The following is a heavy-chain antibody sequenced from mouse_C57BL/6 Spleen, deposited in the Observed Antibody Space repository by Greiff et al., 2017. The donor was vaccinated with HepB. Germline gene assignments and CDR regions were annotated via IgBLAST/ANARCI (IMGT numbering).Heavy chain of an antibody. D-gene: IGHD2-5*01. V-gene: IGHV1-61*01. J-gene: IGHJ2*01. Sequence: QVHVKQPGAELVRPGSSVKLSCKASGYTFTSYWMDWVKQRPGQGLEWIGNIYPSDSETHYNQKFKDKATLTVDKSSSTADMQLSSLTSEDSAVYYCARGDSNYGYWGQGTTLTVSS. CDR1: GYTFTSYW. CDR2: IYPSDSET. CDR3: ARGDSNYGY.